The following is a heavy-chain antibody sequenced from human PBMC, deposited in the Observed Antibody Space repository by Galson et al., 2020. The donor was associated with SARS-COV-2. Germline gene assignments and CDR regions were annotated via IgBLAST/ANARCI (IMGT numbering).Heavy chain of an antibody. V-gene: IGHV3-30*03. CDR3: ATNLIAVVAPY. CDR2: VSYDGSTK. Sequence: GESLKISCTASGFTFSNSVMHWVRQTPGKGLEWVALVSYDGSTKRYTDSVRGRFTISRDNSKSTLYLQMDGLRSDDTAIYYCATNLIAVVAPYWGQGTLVTVSS. D-gene: IGHD6-19*01. J-gene: IGHJ4*02. CDR1: GFTFSNSV.